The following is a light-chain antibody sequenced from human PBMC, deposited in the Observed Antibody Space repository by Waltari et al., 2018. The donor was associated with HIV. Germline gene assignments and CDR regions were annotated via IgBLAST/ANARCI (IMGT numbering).Light chain of an antibody. J-gene: IGLJ2*01. V-gene: IGLV2-14*03. CDR1: DSDFGLYNF. CDR2: DVD. Sequence: AVTQPASVSGLPGQSTTISCTGDDSDFGLYNFVSWYQQHSGKPPRLILYDVDSRASGVSDRFSGSMSGNTDSLTISGLRAEDEGHYYCASFTGDNTVIFGGGTEVTVL. CDR3: ASFTGDNTVI.